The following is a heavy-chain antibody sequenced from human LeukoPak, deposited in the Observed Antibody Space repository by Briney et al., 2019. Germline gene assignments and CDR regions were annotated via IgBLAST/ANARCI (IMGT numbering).Heavy chain of an antibody. CDR2: ISYSGST. CDR3: ARHSTTDLYSFDF. CDR1: GGFISNYY. Sequence: SETLPLTCTVSGGFISNYYWSWIRQPPGKGLEWIGYISYSGSTIYNPSLMSRVTISLGTSKNQFSLKLTSVTAADTAVYFCARHSTTDLYSFDFWGQGTLVTVSS. V-gene: IGHV4-59*08. J-gene: IGHJ4*02. D-gene: IGHD2/OR15-2a*01.